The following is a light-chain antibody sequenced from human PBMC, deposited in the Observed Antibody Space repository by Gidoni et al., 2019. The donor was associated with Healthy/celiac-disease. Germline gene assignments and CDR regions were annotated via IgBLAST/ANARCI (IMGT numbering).Light chain of an antibody. CDR3: QAWDSSTVV. CDR2: QDS. J-gene: IGLJ2*01. V-gene: IGLV3-1*01. Sequence: SSELTQPPSVSVSPGQTASITCSGDNLGDKYACWYQQKPGPSPVLVIYQDSKRPSGIPEGFSGSNSGNTATLTISGTQAMDEADYYCQAWDSSTVVFGGGTKLTVL. CDR1: NLGDKY.